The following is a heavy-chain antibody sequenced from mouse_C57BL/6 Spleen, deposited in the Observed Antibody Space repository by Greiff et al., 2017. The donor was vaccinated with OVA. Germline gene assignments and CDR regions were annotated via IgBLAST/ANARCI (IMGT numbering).Heavy chain of an antibody. Sequence: EVQLQQSGPELVKPGASVKISCTASGYSFTGYYMHWVKQSHGNILEWIGTISPYNGFSCYTQKFKGKSTLTVDNSSSTAYMELRSLTSEGSAVYYCARGLTGEEYWGKGTTLTVSS. V-gene: IGHV1-31*01. D-gene: IGHD4-1*01. CDR1: GYSFTGYY. CDR3: ARGLTGEEY. CDR2: ISPYNGFS. J-gene: IGHJ2*01.